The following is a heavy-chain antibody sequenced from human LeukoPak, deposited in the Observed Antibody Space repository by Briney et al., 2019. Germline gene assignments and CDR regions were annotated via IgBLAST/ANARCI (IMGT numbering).Heavy chain of an antibody. V-gene: IGHV1-18*01. Sequence: ASVKVSCKASGYTFTSYGISWVRQAPGQGLEWMGWISAYNGNTNYAQKLQGRVTMTTDTSTSTAYMELRSLRSDDTAVYYCARGADWNYSYYYYYMDVWGKGTTVTVSS. CDR3: ARGADWNYSYYYYYMDV. CDR1: GYTFTSYG. J-gene: IGHJ6*03. CDR2: ISAYNGNT. D-gene: IGHD1-7*01.